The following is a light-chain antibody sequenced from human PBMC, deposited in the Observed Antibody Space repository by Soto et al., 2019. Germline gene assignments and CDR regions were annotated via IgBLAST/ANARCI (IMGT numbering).Light chain of an antibody. CDR2: KAS. Sequence: DIQMTQSPSTLSASVGDRVTITCRASQSISSWLAWYQQKPGKAPNLLIYKASSLESGVPSRFSGSGSGTEFTLNISRLQPDDFATYYCQQYNSYRTFGQGTKVDIX. V-gene: IGKV1-5*03. CDR1: QSISSW. CDR3: QQYNSYRT. J-gene: IGKJ1*01.